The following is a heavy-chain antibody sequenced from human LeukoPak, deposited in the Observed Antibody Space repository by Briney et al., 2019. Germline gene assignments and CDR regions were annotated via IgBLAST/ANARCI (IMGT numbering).Heavy chain of an antibody. CDR1: GGSISSSSYY. J-gene: IGHJ4*02. Sequence: PSETLSLTCTVSGGSISSSSYYWGWIRQPPGKGLEWIGEINHSGSTNYNPSLKSRVTISVDTSKNQFSLKLSSVTAADTAVYYCARGPYVYDYWGQGTLVTVSS. CDR2: INHSGST. V-gene: IGHV4-39*07. D-gene: IGHD1-14*01. CDR3: ARGPYVYDY.